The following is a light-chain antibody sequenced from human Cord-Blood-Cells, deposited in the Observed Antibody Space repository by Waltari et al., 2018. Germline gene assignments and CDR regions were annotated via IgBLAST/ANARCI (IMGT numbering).Light chain of an antibody. CDR1: SSNIGAGYD. CDR2: GNS. CDR3: QSYDSSLSGYV. J-gene: IGLJ1*01. V-gene: IGLV1-40*01. Sequence: QSVLTQPPSVSGAPGQRVTISCNGSSSNIGAGYDVHWYQQLPGTAPKLLIYGNSNRPSGVPDRFSGAKSGTSASLAITGLQAEDEADYYGQSYDSSLSGYVFGTGTKVTVL.